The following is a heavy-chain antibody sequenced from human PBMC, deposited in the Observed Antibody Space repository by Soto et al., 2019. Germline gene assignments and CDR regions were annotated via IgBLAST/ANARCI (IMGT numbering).Heavy chain of an antibody. CDR3: GGIYSERYRAYGY. Sequence: ASLKVSCKAPGDTFSSYSINWVRQAPGLGLEWMGSINPILSMSDYAQIFRGRVTIIADKSTSTANMELSSLRSEDTAMDNCGGIYSERYRAYGYWG. CDR2: INPILSMS. D-gene: IGHD1-26*01. CDR1: GDTFSSYS. V-gene: IGHV1-69*02. J-gene: IGHJ4*01.